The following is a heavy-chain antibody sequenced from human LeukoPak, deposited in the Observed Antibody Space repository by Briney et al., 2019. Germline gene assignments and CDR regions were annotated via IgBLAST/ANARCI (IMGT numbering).Heavy chain of an antibody. CDR3: AKVPRYCSGGSCYSATGYFDY. J-gene: IGHJ4*02. D-gene: IGHD2-15*01. CDR1: GFTFSSYA. V-gene: IGHV3-30*04. Sequence: GRSLRLSCAASGFTFSSYAMHWVRQAPGKGLEWVAVISYDGSNKYYADSVKGRFTISRDNSKNTLYLQMNSLRAEDTAVYYCAKVPRYCSGGSCYSATGYFDYWGQGTLVTVSS. CDR2: ISYDGSNK.